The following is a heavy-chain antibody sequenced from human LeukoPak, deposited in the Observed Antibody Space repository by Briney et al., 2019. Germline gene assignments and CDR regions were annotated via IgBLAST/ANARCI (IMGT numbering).Heavy chain of an antibody. D-gene: IGHD3-22*01. V-gene: IGHV3-30*18. J-gene: IGHJ6*02. CDR3: AKEFTDYYDSSGYIYYYYGMDV. Sequence: GRSLRLSCAASGFTFSSYGMHWVRQAPGKGLEWVAVISYDGSNKYYADSVKGRFTISRDNSKNTLYLQMNSLRAEDTAVYYCAKEFTDYYDSSGYIYYYYGMDVWGQGTTVTVSS. CDR1: GFTFSSYG. CDR2: ISYDGSNK.